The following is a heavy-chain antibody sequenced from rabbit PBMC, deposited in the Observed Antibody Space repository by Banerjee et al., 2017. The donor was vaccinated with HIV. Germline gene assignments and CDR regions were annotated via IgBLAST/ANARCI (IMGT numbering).Heavy chain of an antibody. D-gene: IGHD6-1*01. CDR2: IYAGSSGST. Sequence: EESGGDLVQPEGSLTLTCTASGLDFSSTYWICWVRQAPGKGLEWIGCIYAGSSGSTYYASWAKGRFTISKTSSTTVTLQMTSLTAADTATYFCARAHTTNYVGYALTRLDLWGPGTLVTVS. CDR3: ARAHTTNYVGYALTRLDL. V-gene: IGHV1S45*01. CDR1: GLDFSSTYW. J-gene: IGHJ3*01.